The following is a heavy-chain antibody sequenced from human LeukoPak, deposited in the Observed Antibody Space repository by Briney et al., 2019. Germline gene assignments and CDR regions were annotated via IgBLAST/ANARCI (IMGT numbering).Heavy chain of an antibody. CDR2: IYAGDSDT. CDR1: GYIFSDYW. V-gene: IGHV5-51*01. Sequence: AESLQISCRGSGYIFSDYWIGWVRQMPGRGLEWMGIIYAGDSDTRYMPSFQGQVTISADKSINTAYLQWSSLKASDTAVYFCARERGYYCSTGSCYFDFWGQGTLVTVSS. D-gene: IGHD2-15*01. J-gene: IGHJ4*02. CDR3: ARERGYYCSTGSCYFDF.